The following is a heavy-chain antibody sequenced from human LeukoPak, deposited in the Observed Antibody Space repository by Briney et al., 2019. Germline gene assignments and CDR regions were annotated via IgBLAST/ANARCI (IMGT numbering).Heavy chain of an antibody. CDR1: GGSFSGYY. Sequence: PSETLSLTCAVHGGSFSGYYWSWIRQPPGKGLEWIGEINHSGSTNYNPSLKSRVTISVDTSKNQFSLELSSVTAADTAVYYCARGRFNYYDSSGYYSPLDYWGQGTLVTVSS. V-gene: IGHV4-34*01. CDR2: INHSGST. CDR3: ARGRFNYYDSSGYYSPLDY. D-gene: IGHD3-22*01. J-gene: IGHJ4*02.